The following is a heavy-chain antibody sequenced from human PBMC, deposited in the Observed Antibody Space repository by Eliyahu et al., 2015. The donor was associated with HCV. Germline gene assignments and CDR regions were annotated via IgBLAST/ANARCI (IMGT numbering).Heavy chain of an antibody. CDR1: GRSLSSPXTR. V-gene: IGHV2-70*04. Sequence: QVTVKESGPALVKPTQTLTLTCTFSGRSLSSPXTRXXYIXQSPWKALEWLARIDSDGDKYYSSSLKTRLTISTDTSKNQVVLTMTNMDPADTGTYYCALMGGCSTISCLGRGGWFDSWGQGTLVTVSS. CDR2: IDSDGDK. J-gene: IGHJ5*01. D-gene: IGHD3-16*01. CDR3: ALMGGCSTISCLGRGGWFDS.